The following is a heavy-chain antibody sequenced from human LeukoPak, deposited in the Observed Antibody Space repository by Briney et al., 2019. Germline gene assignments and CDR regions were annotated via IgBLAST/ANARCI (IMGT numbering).Heavy chain of an antibody. D-gene: IGHD5/OR15-5a*01. V-gene: IGHV3-7*01. Sequence: PGGSLRLSCEASGFTFSSYWMTWVRQAPGKGLEWVANIKEDGSEKYYVDSVKGRFTISRDNARNLLYLQVNSLRAEDTALYYCARGMVYDDWGQGTLVTVSS. J-gene: IGHJ4*02. CDR3: ARGMVYDD. CDR1: GFTFSSYW. CDR2: IKEDGSEK.